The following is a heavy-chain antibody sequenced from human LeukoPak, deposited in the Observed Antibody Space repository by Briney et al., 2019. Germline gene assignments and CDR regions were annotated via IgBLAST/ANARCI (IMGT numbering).Heavy chain of an antibody. Sequence: GGSLRLSCAASGFTVSSNYMSWVRQAPGKGLEWVSVIYSGGSTYYADSVKGRFTISRDNSKNTLYLQMNSLRAEDTAVYYCARGRRDYYDSSGAFDYWGQGTLVTVS. CDR2: IYSGGST. J-gene: IGHJ4*02. V-gene: IGHV3-66*01. CDR3: ARGRRDYYDSSGAFDY. CDR1: GFTVSSNY. D-gene: IGHD3-22*01.